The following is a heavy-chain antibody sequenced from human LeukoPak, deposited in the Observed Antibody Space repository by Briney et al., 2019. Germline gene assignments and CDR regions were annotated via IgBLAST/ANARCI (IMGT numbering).Heavy chain of an antibody. Sequence: VASVKVSRKTSGGTFSSYAISWVRQAPGQGLEWMGGIIPIFGTANYAQKFQGRVTITADKSTSTAYMELSSLRSEDTAVYYCARFAQLERRGRGYFDYWGQGTLVTVSS. CDR2: IIPIFGTA. CDR3: ARFAQLERRGRGYFDY. V-gene: IGHV1-69*06. J-gene: IGHJ4*02. D-gene: IGHD1-1*01. CDR1: GGTFSSYA.